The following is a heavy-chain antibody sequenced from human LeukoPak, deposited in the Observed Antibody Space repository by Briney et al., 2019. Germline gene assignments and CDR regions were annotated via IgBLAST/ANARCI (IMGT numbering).Heavy chain of an antibody. D-gene: IGHD6-13*01. J-gene: IGHJ5*02. V-gene: IGHV4-34*01. Sequence: SETLSLTCAVYGGSFSGYYWSWIRQPPGKGLEWIGEINHSGSTNYNPSLKSRVTISVDTSKNQFSLKLSSVTAADTAVYYCARGPIAAYSSSWHGYWFDPWGQGTLVTVSS. CDR3: ARGPIAAYSSSWHGYWFDP. CDR2: INHSGST. CDR1: GGSFSGYY.